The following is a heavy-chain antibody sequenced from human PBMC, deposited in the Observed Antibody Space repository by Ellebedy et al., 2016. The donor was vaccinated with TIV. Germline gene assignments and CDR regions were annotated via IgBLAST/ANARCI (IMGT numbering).Heavy chain of an antibody. CDR2: TSSDGST. Sequence: GESLKISCAASGFTFSNHWMSWVRQAPGKGLEWVSITSSDGSTSYADSVKGRFSISRDSSKNTLHLEMNTLRPEDSAVYFCARERRFCGNECYLYYYYGMDVWGQGTTVTVS. V-gene: IGHV3-66*01. D-gene: IGHD4-23*01. CDR3: ARERRFCGNECYLYYYYGMDV. J-gene: IGHJ6*02. CDR1: GFTFSNHW.